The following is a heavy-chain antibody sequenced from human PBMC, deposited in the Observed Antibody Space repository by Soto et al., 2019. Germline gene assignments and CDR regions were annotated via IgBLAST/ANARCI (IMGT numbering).Heavy chain of an antibody. V-gene: IGHV1-69*01. CDR2: IIPIFGTA. D-gene: IGHD2-2*01. CDR1: GGTFSSYA. J-gene: IGHJ6*02. CDR3: ARGSSTSQSQGTYGMDV. Sequence: QVQLVQSGAEVKKPGSSVKVSCKASGGTFSSYAISWVRQAPGQGLEWMGGIIPIFGTANYAQKFQGRVTITADESTSTAYMGLSSLRSEDTAVYYCARGSSTSQSQGTYGMDVWGQGTTVTVSS.